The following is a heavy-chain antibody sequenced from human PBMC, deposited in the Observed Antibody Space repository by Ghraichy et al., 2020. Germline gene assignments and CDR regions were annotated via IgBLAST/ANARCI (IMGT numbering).Heavy chain of an antibody. D-gene: IGHD5-24*01. Sequence: ASVKVSCKASGYTFTGYYMHWVRQAPGQGLEWMGWINPNSGGTNYAQKFQGRVTMTRGTSISTAYMELSRLRSDDTAVYYCARAEGRDGYNYDYWGQGTLVTVSS. CDR3: ARAEGRDGYNYDY. V-gene: IGHV1-2*02. CDR2: INPNSGGT. CDR1: GYTFTGYY. J-gene: IGHJ4*02.